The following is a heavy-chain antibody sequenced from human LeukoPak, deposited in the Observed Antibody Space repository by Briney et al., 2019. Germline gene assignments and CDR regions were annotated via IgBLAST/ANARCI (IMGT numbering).Heavy chain of an antibody. D-gene: IGHD2-2*02. Sequence: GASVKVSCKASGYTFTSYGISWVRQAPGQGLEWMGWISAYNGNTNYAQKLQGRVTMTTDTSTSTAYMELRSLRSDDTAVYYCARDGLDIVVVPAAIGGWWFDPWGKETLVTVSS. CDR2: ISAYNGNT. V-gene: IGHV1-18*01. J-gene: IGHJ5*02. CDR3: ARDGLDIVVVPAAIGGWWFDP. CDR1: GYTFTSYG.